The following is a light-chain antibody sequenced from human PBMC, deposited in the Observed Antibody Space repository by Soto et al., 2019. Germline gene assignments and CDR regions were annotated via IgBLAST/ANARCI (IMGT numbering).Light chain of an antibody. Sequence: EIVMTQSPATLSVSPGERATLSCRASQSVSSSLVWYQQKPGQAPRLLIYGASTRATGIPARFSGSGSGTVFPLTISSLQSEDFAVYYCQQYNKWPRPFGQGTKVEIK. CDR3: QQYNKWPRP. CDR2: GAS. J-gene: IGKJ1*01. V-gene: IGKV3-15*01. CDR1: QSVSSS.